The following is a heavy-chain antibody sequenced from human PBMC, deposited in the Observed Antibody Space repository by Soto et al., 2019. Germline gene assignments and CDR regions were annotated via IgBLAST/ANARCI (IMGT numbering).Heavy chain of an antibody. Sequence: SETLSLTCAVYGGSFSGYYWSWIRQHPGKGLKWIGYIYYSGSTYYNPSLKSRVTISVDTSKNQFSLKLSSVTAADTAVYYCARESRRGYCSGGSCYVHWFDPWGQGTLVTVSS. CDR3: ARESRRGYCSGGSCYVHWFDP. J-gene: IGHJ5*02. CDR2: IYYSGST. V-gene: IGHV4-31*11. D-gene: IGHD2-15*01. CDR1: GGSFSGYY.